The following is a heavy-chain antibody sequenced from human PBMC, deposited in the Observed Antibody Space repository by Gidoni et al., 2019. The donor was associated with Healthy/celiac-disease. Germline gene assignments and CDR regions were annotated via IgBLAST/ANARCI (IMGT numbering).Heavy chain of an antibody. CDR2: ISYDGSNK. V-gene: IGHV3-30-3*01. J-gene: IGHJ4*02. CDR1: GFTFSSYA. D-gene: IGHD6-19*01. CDR3: AREIYSSGWFGFDY. Sequence: QVQLVESGGGVVQPGRSLRLSCAASGFTFSSYAMHWVRQAPGKGLEWVAVISYDGSNKYYADSVKGRFTISRDNSKNTLYRQMNSLRAEDTAVYYCAREIYSSGWFGFDYWGQGTLVTVSS.